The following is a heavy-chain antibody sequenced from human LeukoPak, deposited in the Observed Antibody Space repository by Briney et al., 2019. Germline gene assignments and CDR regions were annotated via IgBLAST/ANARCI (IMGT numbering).Heavy chain of an antibody. J-gene: IGHJ4*02. CDR1: GFTFDDYA. CDR3: AKWCRGWPSDDFDY. Sequence: GGXLRLSCAASGFTFDDYAMHWVRQAPGKGLEWVSGISWNSGSIVYADSVKGRFTISRDNAKNSLYLQMNSLRAEDMALYYCAKWCRGWPSDDFDYWGQGTLVTVSS. CDR2: ISWNSGSI. D-gene: IGHD6-19*01. V-gene: IGHV3-9*03.